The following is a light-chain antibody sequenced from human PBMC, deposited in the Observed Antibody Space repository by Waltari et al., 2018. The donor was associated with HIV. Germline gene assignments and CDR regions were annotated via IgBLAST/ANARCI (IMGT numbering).Light chain of an antibody. Sequence: EIVMTQSPATLSVSPGERVTLSCRASQSISSNLAWYQQKPGQAPRPLIYRASSRATGIPARFSGSGPGTEFTLTISSLQSEDFALYYCQQYNKFPLTFGGGTKVEIK. CDR3: QQYNKFPLT. CDR2: RAS. J-gene: IGKJ4*01. CDR1: QSISSN. V-gene: IGKV3-15*01.